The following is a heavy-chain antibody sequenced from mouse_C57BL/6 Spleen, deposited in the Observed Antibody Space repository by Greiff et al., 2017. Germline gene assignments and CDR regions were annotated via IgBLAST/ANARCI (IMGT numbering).Heavy chain of an antibody. CDR1: GYTFTDYY. CDR2: INPNNGGT. D-gene: IGHD2-4*01. Sequence: EVQLQQSGPELVKPGASVKISCKASGYTFTDYYMNWVKQSHGKSLEWIGDINPNNGGTSYNQKFKGKATLTVDKSSSTAYMELRSLTSEDSAVYDCARYYDGFACWGQGTLVTVSA. V-gene: IGHV1-26*01. CDR3: ARYYDGFAC. J-gene: IGHJ3*01.